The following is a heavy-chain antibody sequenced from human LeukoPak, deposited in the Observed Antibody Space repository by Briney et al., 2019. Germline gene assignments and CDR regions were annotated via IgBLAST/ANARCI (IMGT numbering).Heavy chain of an antibody. CDR1: GFTFSDHY. CDR2: IGNKANRYTI. V-gene: IGHV3-72*01. CDR3: ARNIVRGGNYFDY. D-gene: IGHD3-10*01. J-gene: IGHJ4*02. Sequence: GGSLRLSCAASGFTFSDHYMDWVRQAPGKGLEWVGRIGNKANRYTIQYAASVQGRFTISRLDSRNSLYLQMNILKTEDTAVYYCARNIVRGGNYFDYGGPGTLVTVSS.